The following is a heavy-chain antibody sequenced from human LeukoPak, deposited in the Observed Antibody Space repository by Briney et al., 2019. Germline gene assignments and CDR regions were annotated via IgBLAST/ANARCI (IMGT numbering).Heavy chain of an antibody. V-gene: IGHV4-39*01. J-gene: IGHJ4*02. CDR3: ARHSGYYFDY. CDR2: IYYSGST. CDR1: GGSISSSSYY. Sequence: SETLSLTCTVSGGSISSSSYYWGWIRQPPGKGLEWIGSIYYSGSTYYNPSLKSRVTISVDTSKNQFSLKLSSVTAADTAVYYCARHSGYYFDYWGQGTLVTVSS. D-gene: IGHD1-14*01.